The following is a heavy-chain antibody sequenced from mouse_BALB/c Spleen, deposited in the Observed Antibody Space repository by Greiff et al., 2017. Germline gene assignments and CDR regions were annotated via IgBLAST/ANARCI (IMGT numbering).Heavy chain of an antibody. D-gene: IGHD2-4*01. V-gene: IGHV2-9*02. Sequence: VKLMESGPGLVAPSQSLSITCTVSGFSLTSYGVHWVRQPPGKGLEWLGVIWAGGSTNYNSALMSRLSISKDNSKSQVFLKMNSLQTDDTAMYYCARDGGLRRYYAMDYWGQGTSVTVSS. CDR3: ARDGGLRRYYAMDY. J-gene: IGHJ4*01. CDR2: IWAGGST. CDR1: GFSLTSYG.